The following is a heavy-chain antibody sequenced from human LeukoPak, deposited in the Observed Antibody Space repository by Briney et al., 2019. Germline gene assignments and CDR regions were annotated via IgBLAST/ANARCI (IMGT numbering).Heavy chain of an antibody. CDR2: MNHSGST. CDR1: GGSFSGYY. Sequence: PSETLSLTCAVYGGSFSGYYWSWIRQPPDKGLEWIGEMNHSGSTNHSPSLKSRVTISVDTSKNQFSLKLSSVTAADTAVYYCAREGYSGSFYFDYWGQGTLVTVSS. V-gene: IGHV4-34*01. D-gene: IGHD1-26*01. J-gene: IGHJ4*02. CDR3: AREGYSGSFYFDY.